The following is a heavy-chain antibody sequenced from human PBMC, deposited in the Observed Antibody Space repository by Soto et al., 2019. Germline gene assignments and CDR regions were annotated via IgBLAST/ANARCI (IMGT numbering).Heavy chain of an antibody. Sequence: EVQVVESGGGLVQPGRSLRLSCAASGFTFDDYAMHWVRQAPGKGLEWVSGITWNSGRIGYADTVKGRFTIARDNAKNSLYLQLDCLREEDTALYYCARSQIVTSMHYYYYMDVWCNGTAVTVS. J-gene: IGHJ6*03. V-gene: IGHV3-9*01. D-gene: IGHD1-26*01. CDR3: ARSQIVTSMHYYYYMDV. CDR1: GFTFDDYA. CDR2: ITWNSGRI.